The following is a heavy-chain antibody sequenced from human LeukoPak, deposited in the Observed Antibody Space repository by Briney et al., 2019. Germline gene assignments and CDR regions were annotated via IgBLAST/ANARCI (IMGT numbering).Heavy chain of an antibody. D-gene: IGHD3-9*01. CDR3: AKTAGYYDMDV. CDR1: GFSFSKAW. Sequence: GGSLRLSCAASGFSFSKAWMSWVRQAPGKGLEWVSYISSSGSTIYYADSVKGRFTISRDNAQDSLYLQMNSLRAEDTAVYYCAKTAGYYDMDVWGQGTTVTVSS. J-gene: IGHJ6*02. CDR2: ISSSGSTI. V-gene: IGHV3-11*04.